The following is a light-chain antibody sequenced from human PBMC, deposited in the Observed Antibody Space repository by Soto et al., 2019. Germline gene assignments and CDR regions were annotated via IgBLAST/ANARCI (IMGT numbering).Light chain of an antibody. CDR3: QQAYSFPIT. CDR1: QDIAAY. CDR2: AAS. Sequence: DIQVTQSPSSVSASVGDRVTITCRASQDIAAYLAWYQHKPGRAPELLIHAASSLQSGVPSRFNGSGSGKDFTLTINSLQPEDFATYYFQQAYSFPITFGRGTRL. J-gene: IGKJ5*01. V-gene: IGKV1D-12*01.